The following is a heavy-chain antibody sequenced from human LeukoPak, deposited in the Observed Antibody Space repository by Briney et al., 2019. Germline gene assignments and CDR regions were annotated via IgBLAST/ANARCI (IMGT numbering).Heavy chain of an antibody. CDR3: ALRRSSWSFDY. J-gene: IGHJ4*02. Sequence: PGGSLRLSCAASGFTFSDYYMTWIRQAPGKGLEWVSYIGSSISHTNYADSVKGRFTISRDNAKNSLYLQMNSLRAEDTAVYYCALRRSSWSFDYWGQGTLVTASS. CDR1: GFTFSDYY. D-gene: IGHD6-13*01. CDR2: IGSSISHT. V-gene: IGHV3-11*06.